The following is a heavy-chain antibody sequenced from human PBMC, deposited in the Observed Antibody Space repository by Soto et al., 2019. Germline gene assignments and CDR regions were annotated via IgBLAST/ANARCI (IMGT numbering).Heavy chain of an antibody. CDR2: IIPIFGTA. V-gene: IGHV1-69*12. D-gene: IGHD6-13*01. J-gene: IGHJ6*02. CDR3: ASLIAAAGPPHSPRYYYGMDV. CDR1: GGTFSSYA. Sequence: QVQLVQSGAEVKKPGSSVKVSCKASGGTFSSYAISWVRQAPGQGLEWMGGIIPIFGTADYAQKFQGRVTITADDSTSTAYMELRSLRPEDTAVYYCASLIAAAGPPHSPRYYYGMDVWGQGTTVTVSS.